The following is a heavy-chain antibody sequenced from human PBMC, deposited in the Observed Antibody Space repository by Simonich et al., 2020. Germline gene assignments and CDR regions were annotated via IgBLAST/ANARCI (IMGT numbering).Heavy chain of an antibody. D-gene: IGHD1-1*01. CDR3: ARANERDY. CDR1: GFTVSSSS. Sequence: VQLVESGGGLVKPGWCMRISCVAFGFTVSSSSMNWVRQAPGKGLGLVSSISSTSYIYYADSVKGRFTISRDNAKNSRYLQMNSLRAEDTAVYYCARANERDYWGQGTLVTVSS. V-gene: IGHV3-21*01. J-gene: IGHJ4*02. CDR2: ISSTSYI.